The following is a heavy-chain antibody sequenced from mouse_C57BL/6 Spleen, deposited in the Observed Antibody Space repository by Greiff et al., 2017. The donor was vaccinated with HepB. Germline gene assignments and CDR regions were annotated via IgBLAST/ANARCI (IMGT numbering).Heavy chain of an antibody. J-gene: IGHJ3*01. CDR3: ARPHYYGSSWFVY. Sequence: EVQLQQSGPELVKPGASVKMSCKASGYTFTDYNMHWVKQSHGKSLEWIGYINPNNGGTSYNQKFKGKATLTVNKSSSTAYMELRSLTSEDSAVYYCARPHYYGSSWFVYWGQGTLVTVSA. D-gene: IGHD1-1*01. CDR2: INPNNGGT. CDR1: GYTFTDYN. V-gene: IGHV1-22*01.